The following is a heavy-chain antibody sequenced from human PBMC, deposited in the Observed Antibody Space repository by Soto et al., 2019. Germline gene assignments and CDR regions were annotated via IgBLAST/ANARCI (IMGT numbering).Heavy chain of an antibody. V-gene: IGHV4-39*01. J-gene: IGHJ4*02. Sequence: PSGTLSLTCTLSGSSISSSSYYWGWIRQPPGKGLEWIGSIYYSGSTYYNPSLKSRVTISVDTSKNQFSLKLSSVTAADTAVYYCARHSATTTTDFDYWGQGTLVTVSS. CDR3: ARHSATTTTDFDY. D-gene: IGHD5-12*01. CDR2: IYYSGST. CDR1: GSSISSSSYY.